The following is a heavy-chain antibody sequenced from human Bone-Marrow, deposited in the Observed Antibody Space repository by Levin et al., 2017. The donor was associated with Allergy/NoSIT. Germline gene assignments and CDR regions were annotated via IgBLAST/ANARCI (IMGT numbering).Heavy chain of an antibody. D-gene: IGHD5-18*01. V-gene: IGHV3-66*01. Sequence: PGGSLRLSCAASGFTVSTNYMTWVRQAPGKGLECVSVIYSGGSTYYADSVKGRFTISRDNSKNTLYLQMNSLRAEDTAVYYCTSDLAAMVWGQGTLVTVSS. CDR2: IYSGGST. CDR3: TSDLAAMV. CDR1: GFTVSTNY. J-gene: IGHJ4*02.